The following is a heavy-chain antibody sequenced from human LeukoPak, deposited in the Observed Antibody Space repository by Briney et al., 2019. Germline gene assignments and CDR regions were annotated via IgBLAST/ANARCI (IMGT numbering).Heavy chain of an antibody. V-gene: IGHV5-51*01. CDR3: AILSRVPAAIHWFDP. CDR1: GYSFTSSW. J-gene: IGHJ5*02. Sequence: GEPLKISCNGSGYSFTSSWISCVRQMPGEGLEWMVIIYAGNSDTSYSPSFQGQVTISADTSISTAYLQWSSLKASETAMYYCAILSRVPAAIHWFDPWGQGTLVTVSS. CDR2: IYAGNSDT. D-gene: IGHD2-2*01.